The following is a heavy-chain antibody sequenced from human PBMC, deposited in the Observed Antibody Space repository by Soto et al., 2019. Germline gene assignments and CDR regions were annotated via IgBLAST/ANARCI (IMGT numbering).Heavy chain of an antibody. D-gene: IGHD6-25*01. CDR2: IYRGLAT. J-gene: IGHJ3*02. CDR1: GFTVSNTY. V-gene: IGHV3-53*01. CDR3: ARDRSDSSRADSFDI. Sequence: EVQLVESGGGLIQPGGSLRLSCAVSGFTVSNTYMSWVRQAPGKGLEWISVIYRGLATYYADSVKGRFTISRDDSRNMVYLQMNSLTTEDTAVYFCARDRSDSSRADSFDIWGQGTMVTVSS.